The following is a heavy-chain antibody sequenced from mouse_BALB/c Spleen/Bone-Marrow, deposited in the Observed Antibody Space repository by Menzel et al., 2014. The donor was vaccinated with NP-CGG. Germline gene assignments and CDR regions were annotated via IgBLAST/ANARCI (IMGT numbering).Heavy chain of an antibody. CDR2: IYPGDGDT. D-gene: IGHD2-13*01. CDR3: ARWGGDYHWYFDV. V-gene: IGHV1-80*01. Sequence: QVQLQQSGAELVRPGSSVKTSCKASGYAFSSYWMNWVKQRPGQGLEWIGQIYPGDGDTDYYGKFKGKATLTADNSSSTAYMQLSSLTSEDSAVYFCARWGGDYHWYFDVWGAGTTVTVSS. J-gene: IGHJ1*01. CDR1: GYAFSSYW.